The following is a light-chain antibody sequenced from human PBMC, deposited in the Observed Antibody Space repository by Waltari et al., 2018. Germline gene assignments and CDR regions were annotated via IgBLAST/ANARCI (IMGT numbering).Light chain of an antibody. V-gene: IGLV3-21*03. CDR2: DDS. CDR1: NIGSKS. J-gene: IGLJ2*01. Sequence: SYVLTQPPSVSVAPGKTARITCGGNNIGSKSVHWYQQKPGQAPVLVVYDDSDRPSTIAWRFSGSNSGNTAALTISRVEAGDEADYYCQVWDSSSDHVVFGGGTKLTVL. CDR3: QVWDSSSDHVV.